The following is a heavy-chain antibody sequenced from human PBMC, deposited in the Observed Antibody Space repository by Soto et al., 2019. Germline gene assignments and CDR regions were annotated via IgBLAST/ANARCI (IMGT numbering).Heavy chain of an antibody. J-gene: IGHJ2*01. CDR1: GYTFTSYA. D-gene: IGHD2-8*01. Sequence: ASVKVSCKASGYTFTSYAMHWVRQAPGQRLEWMGWINAGNGNTKYSQKFQGRVTITRDTSASTAYMELSGLRSEDPAVYYCATAVVLIARGWYFDLWGGGTLVTVSS. CDR2: INAGNGNT. V-gene: IGHV1-3*01. CDR3: ATAVVLIARGWYFDL.